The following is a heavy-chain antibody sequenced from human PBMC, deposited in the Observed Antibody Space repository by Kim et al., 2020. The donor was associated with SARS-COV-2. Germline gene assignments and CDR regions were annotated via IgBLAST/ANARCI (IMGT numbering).Heavy chain of an antibody. Sequence: GGSLRLSCAASGFTFTTYWMHWVRQAPGKGLVWVARINSDGSTTSYADSVKGRFTISRDNAKNMLYLQMNSLRVEDTALYYCARGGSSGYTPGWFDLGA. D-gene: IGHD3-22*01. J-gene: IGHJ5*02. V-gene: IGHV3-74*01. CDR1: GFTFTTYW. CDR3: ARGGSSGYTPGWFDL. CDR2: INSDGSTT.